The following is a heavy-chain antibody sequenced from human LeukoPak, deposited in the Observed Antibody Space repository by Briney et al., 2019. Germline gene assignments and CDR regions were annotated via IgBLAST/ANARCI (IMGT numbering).Heavy chain of an antibody. CDR2: INWNGRST. V-gene: IGHV3-20*04. D-gene: IGHD5-24*01. Sequence: RAGGSLRLSCAASGFTFDDYGMSWVRQAPGKGLEWVSGINWNGRSTGYADSVKGRFTISRDNAKNSLYLQMNSPRAEDTAVYYCATEYPLRDGKRDYWGQGTLVTVSS. CDR3: ATEYPLRDGKRDY. CDR1: GFTFDDYG. J-gene: IGHJ4*02.